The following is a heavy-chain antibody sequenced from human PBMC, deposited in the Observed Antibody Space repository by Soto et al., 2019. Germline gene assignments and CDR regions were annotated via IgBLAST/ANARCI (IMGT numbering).Heavy chain of an antibody. V-gene: IGHV3-21*06. CDR1: GFTFTRYS. CDR2: ISSTTNYI. J-gene: IGHJ4*02. Sequence: GGSLRLSCAASGFTFTRYSMNWVRQAPGKGLEWVSSISSTTNYIYYGDSMKGRFTISRDNAKNSLYLEMNSLGAEDTAVYYCARESEDLTSNFDYWGQGTRVTVSS. CDR3: ARESEDLTSNFDY.